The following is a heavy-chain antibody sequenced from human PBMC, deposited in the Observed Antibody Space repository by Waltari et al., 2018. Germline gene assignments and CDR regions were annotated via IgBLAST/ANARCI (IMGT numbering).Heavy chain of an antibody. CDR2: IDWDDEK. CDR1: GFSLRAHGMR. Sequence: QVTLKESGPALVKPTQTLTLACTFSGFSLRAHGMRVNWIRQAPGKALEWLARIDWDDEKFYSTSLKTRLTISKDTSRNQVVLTMTNMDPVDTATYYCARMLVDSSGLLEYWGQGTLVTVSS. J-gene: IGHJ4*02. V-gene: IGHV2-70*04. D-gene: IGHD3-3*01. CDR3: ARMLVDSSGLLEY.